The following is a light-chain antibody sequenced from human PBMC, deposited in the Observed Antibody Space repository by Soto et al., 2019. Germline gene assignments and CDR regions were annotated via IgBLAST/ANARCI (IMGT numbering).Light chain of an antibody. CDR1: QSIGSW. J-gene: IGKJ1*01. CDR2: KAS. CDR3: QQYCSYSPWT. Sequence: DIQMTQSPSTLSASVGDRVTITCRATQSIGSWLAWYQQKPGKARKLLIYKASSLESGVPSRFSGSGSGTEFTLTISSLQPDDFASYYCQQYCSYSPWTFGQGTKVEIK. V-gene: IGKV1-5*03.